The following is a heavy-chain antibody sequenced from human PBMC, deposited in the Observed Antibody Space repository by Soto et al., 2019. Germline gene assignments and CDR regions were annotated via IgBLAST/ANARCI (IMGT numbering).Heavy chain of an antibody. J-gene: IGHJ6*02. CDR3: ARGRGNSFGISGMDV. CDR2: INLIFGTA. V-gene: IGHV1-69*01. Sequence: QVQLVQSGAEVMKPGSSVKVSCNASGGTFSRYAVSWVRQAPGQGLEWMGGINLIFGTANYAQKFQGRVTLTADESTSTAYMEVSSLGSEDTAVYYCARGRGNSFGISGMDVWGQGTTVTVSS. D-gene: IGHD3-10*01. CDR1: GGTFSRYA.